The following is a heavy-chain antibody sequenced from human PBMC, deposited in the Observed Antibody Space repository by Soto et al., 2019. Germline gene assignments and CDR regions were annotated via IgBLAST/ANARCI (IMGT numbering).Heavy chain of an antibody. J-gene: IGHJ3*01. D-gene: IGHD2-8*01. CDR2: IWHDGSRK. V-gene: IGHV3-33*01. CDR3: EGRDAPFHV. CDR1: GLTFSNYG. Sequence: QVQLVESGGGVVQPARSLRLSCVATGLTFSNYGIHWVRQAPGRGLEWVAVIWHDGSRKYSADSVRGRFTISSDNSKNTVDLQMNGLRAKDTAVYYCEGRDAPFHVWGPGTMVTVSS.